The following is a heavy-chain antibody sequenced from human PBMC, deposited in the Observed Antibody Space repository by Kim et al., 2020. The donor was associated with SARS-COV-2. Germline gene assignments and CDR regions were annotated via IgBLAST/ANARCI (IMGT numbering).Heavy chain of an antibody. D-gene: IGHD3-10*01. CDR1: GFIFSSYA. Sequence: GGSLRLSCAASGFIFSSYAMSWVRQAPGKGLEWVSVVFSGGTGTYYADSVKGRFTISRDNSKKMLYLQMNSLRAEDTAVYYCAKAGGSGCYSFDYWGQGTLVTVSS. V-gene: IGHV3-23*03. CDR2: VFSGGTGT. J-gene: IGHJ4*02. CDR3: AKAGGSGCYSFDY.